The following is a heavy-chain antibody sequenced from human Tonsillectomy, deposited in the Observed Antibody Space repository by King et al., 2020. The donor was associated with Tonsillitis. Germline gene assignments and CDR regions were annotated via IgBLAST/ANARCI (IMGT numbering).Heavy chain of an antibody. CDR3: ARGAAAAGTFAMDV. V-gene: IGHV3-21*01. Sequence: VQLVESGGGLVKPGGSLRLSCAASGLTFSTYGMNWVRQAPGKGLEWVSSITSSSHYIYYGASVKGRFTISRDNAKNSLLLQMNSLRAEDTAVYYCARGAAAAGTFAMDVWGQGTTVTVSS. J-gene: IGHJ6*02. CDR1: GLTFSTYG. CDR2: ITSSSHYI. D-gene: IGHD6-13*01.